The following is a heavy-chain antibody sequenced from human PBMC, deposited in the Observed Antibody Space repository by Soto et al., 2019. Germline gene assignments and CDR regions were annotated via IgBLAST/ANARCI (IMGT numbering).Heavy chain of an antibody. Sequence: GGSLRLSCGASGFSFRDYWMTWVRQAPGKGLEWVANMNQAGSEKNYVDSVKGRFIISRDNAQNSLYLQTNSLRAEDTAVYYCARDGNGSGSYQYYYYMDVWGKGTTVTVSS. CDR3: ARDGNGSGSYQYYYYMDV. J-gene: IGHJ6*03. CDR1: GFSFRDYW. V-gene: IGHV3-7*01. D-gene: IGHD3-10*01. CDR2: MNQAGSEK.